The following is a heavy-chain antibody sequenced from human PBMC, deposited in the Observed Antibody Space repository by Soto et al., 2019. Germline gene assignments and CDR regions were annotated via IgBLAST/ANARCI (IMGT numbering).Heavy chain of an antibody. D-gene: IGHD2-8*01. Sequence: GGSLRLSCAASGFTFSSYSMNWVRQAPGKGLEWVSSISSSSSYIYYADSVKGRFTISRDNAKNSLYLQMNSLRAEDTAVYYCARAAPSYCTNGVCYTPGFDPWGQGTLVTVSS. CDR2: ISSSSSYI. V-gene: IGHV3-21*01. CDR3: ARAAPSYCTNGVCYTPGFDP. CDR1: GFTFSSYS. J-gene: IGHJ5*02.